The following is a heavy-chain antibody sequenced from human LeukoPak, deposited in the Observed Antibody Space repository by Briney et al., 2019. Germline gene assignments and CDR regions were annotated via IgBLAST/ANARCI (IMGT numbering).Heavy chain of an antibody. CDR1: GGSISSINW. CDR3: ARGHATLDYGDYVNWFDP. D-gene: IGHD4-17*01. J-gene: IGHJ5*02. V-gene: IGHV4-4*02. Sequence: SGTLSLTGAVSGGSISSINWWSWVRQPPGKGLEWIGEIYHSGSTNYNPSLKSRVTISVDTSKNQFSLKLSSVTAADTAVYYCARGHATLDYGDYVNWFDPWGQGTLVTVSS. CDR2: IYHSGST.